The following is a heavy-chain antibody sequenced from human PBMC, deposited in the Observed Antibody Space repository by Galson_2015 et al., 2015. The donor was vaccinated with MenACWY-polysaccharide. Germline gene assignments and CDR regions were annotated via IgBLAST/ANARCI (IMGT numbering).Heavy chain of an antibody. CDR3: AKSNSGYSNTRHWDY. J-gene: IGHJ4*02. V-gene: IGHV3-23*01. Sequence: TNYADSVKGRFTISRDNSKNTLYLQMNSLRAEDTSIYYCAKSNSGYSNTRHWDYWGQGTLVTVSS. D-gene: IGHD6-13*01. CDR2: T.